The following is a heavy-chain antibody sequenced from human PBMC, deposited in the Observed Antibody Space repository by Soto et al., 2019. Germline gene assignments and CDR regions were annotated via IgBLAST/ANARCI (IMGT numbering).Heavy chain of an antibody. CDR1: GFTFSTSW. CDR3: ARDSMKGRFDP. J-gene: IGHJ5*02. V-gene: IGHV3-74*01. CDR2: IESDGRGT. D-gene: IGHD2-8*01. Sequence: EVQLVESGGGLVQPGGSLRLSCAASGFTFSTSWMHWVRQAPGKGLVWVSRIESDGRGTSYADSVKGRFTISRDNANNALSLQMNSLRVEDTAVHYCARDSMKGRFDPWGQGNLDTVSS.